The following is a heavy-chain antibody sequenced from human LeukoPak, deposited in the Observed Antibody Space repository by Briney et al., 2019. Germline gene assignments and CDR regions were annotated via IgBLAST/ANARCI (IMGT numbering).Heavy chain of an antibody. CDR2: INHSGST. CDR1: GGSFSGYY. J-gene: IGHJ3*02. Sequence: SETLSLTCAVYGGSFSGYYWSWIRQPPGKGLEWIGEINHSGSTNYNPSLKSRVTISVDTSKNQFPLKLSSVTAADTAVYYCARTPRYDYIWGSYRYTGDSAFDIWGQGTMVTVSS. CDR3: ARTPRYDYIWGSYRYTGDSAFDI. V-gene: IGHV4-34*01. D-gene: IGHD3-16*02.